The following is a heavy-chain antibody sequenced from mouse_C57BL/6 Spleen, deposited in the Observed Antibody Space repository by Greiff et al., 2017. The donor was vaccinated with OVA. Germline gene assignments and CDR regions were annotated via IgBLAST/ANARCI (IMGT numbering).Heavy chain of an antibody. CDR1: GFTFSNYW. J-gene: IGHJ4*01. CDR2: IRLKSDNYAT. V-gene: IGHV6-3*01. D-gene: IGHD1-1*01. Sequence: EVQLVESGGGLVQPGGSMKLSCVASGFTFSNYWMNWVRQSPEKGLEWVAQIRLKSDNYATHYAESVKGRFTISRDDSKSSFYLQMTNLRAADTGISYCTGPLFYGTPYYYAMDYWGQGTSVTVSS. CDR3: TGPLFYGTPYYYAMDY.